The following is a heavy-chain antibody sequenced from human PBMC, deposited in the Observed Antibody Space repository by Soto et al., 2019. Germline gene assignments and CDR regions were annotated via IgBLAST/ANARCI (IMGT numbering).Heavy chain of an antibody. J-gene: IGHJ3*02. V-gene: IGHV4-34*01. CDR3: ACQLPDSREELDAFDI. D-gene: IGHD3-22*01. CDR1: GGSFSGYY. CDR2: INHSGST. Sequence: SETLSLTCGVYGGSFSGYYWSWIRQPPGKGLEWIGEINHSGSTNYNPSLKSRVTISVDTSKNQFSLKLSSVTAADTAVYYCACQLPDSREELDAFDIWGQGTMVTVSS.